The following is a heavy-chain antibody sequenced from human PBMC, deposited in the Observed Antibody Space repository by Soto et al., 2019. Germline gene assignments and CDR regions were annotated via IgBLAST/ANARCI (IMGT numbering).Heavy chain of an antibody. V-gene: IGHV3-33*01. CDR1: GFTFTSYG. CDR3: ASGLYDFWSGAYYYYYGMDV. J-gene: IGHJ6*02. CDR2: IWYDGSTK. Sequence: VGSLRLSCAASGFTFTSYGMHWVRQAPGKGLEWLAAIWYDGSTKYYADSVTGRFTISRDDSKNTLYLQMRSLRAEDTAVYYCASGLYDFWSGAYYYYYGMDVWGQGTTVTVSS. D-gene: IGHD3-3*01.